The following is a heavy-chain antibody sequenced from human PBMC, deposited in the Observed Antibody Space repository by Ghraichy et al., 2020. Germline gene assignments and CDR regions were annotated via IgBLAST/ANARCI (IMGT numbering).Heavy chain of an antibody. Sequence: ASVKVSCKASGYTFTNYGISWVRQAPGQGLEWMGWISTYNGNTNYAQKLQARVTMTTDTSTSTAYMELRSLRSDDTAVYYCARDQMQYCGGDCHSGNYWGQGTLVTVSS. J-gene: IGHJ4*02. D-gene: IGHD2-21*02. CDR3: ARDQMQYCGGDCHSGNY. CDR1: GYTFTNYG. CDR2: ISTYNGNT. V-gene: IGHV1-18*01.